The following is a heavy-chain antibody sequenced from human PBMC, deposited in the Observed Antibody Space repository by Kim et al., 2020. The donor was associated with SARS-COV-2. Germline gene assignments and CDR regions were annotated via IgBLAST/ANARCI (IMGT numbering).Heavy chain of an antibody. V-gene: IGHV3-21*01. CDR1: GFTFSSYS. J-gene: IGHJ6*01. CDR3: AREYEQLPDYYYYYGMDV. Sequence: GGSLRLSCAASGFTFSSYSMNWVRQAPGKGLEWVSSISSSSSYIYYADSVKGRFTISRDNAKNSLYLQMNSLRAEDTAVYYCAREYEQLPDYYYYYGMDVWGPGTTVTVSS. CDR2: ISSSSSYI. D-gene: IGHD5-18*01.